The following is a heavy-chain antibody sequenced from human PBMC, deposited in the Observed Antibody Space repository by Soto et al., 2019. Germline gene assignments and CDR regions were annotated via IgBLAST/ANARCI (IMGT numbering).Heavy chain of an antibody. J-gene: IGHJ6*02. V-gene: IGHV1-3*01. D-gene: IGHD6-19*01. CDR1: GYTFTIYA. CDR3: ARDPIKLRGWYFYVEEGMAV. Sequence: VSVKVSCKAAGYTFTIYAMHWVRQAPGQRLEWMGWINAGNGNTKYSQKFQGRVTITRDTSASTAHMELSSLRSEDTAVYYCARDPIKLRGWYFYVEEGMAVGGQGTRVTVSS. CDR2: INAGNGNT.